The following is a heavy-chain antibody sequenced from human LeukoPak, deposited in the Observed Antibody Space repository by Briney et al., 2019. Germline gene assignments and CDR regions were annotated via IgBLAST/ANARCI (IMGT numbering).Heavy chain of an antibody. V-gene: IGHV6-1*01. D-gene: IGHD6-13*01. CDR2: TYYRSKWYN. Sequence: SQTLSLTCAISGDSVSSNSASWSWIRQPPSRGLEWLGRTYYRSKWYNDYAVSVKSRITINPDTSKNQFSLQLNSVTPEDTAVYYCARIAAAVFSWGQGTLVTVSS. J-gene: IGHJ5*02. CDR1: GDSVSSNSAS. CDR3: ARIAAAVFS.